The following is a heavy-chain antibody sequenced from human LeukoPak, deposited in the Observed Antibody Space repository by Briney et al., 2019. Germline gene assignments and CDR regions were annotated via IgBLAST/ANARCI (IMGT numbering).Heavy chain of an antibody. Sequence: GGSLRLSCAASGFTFSSYGMHWVRQAPGKGLEWVAVISYDGSNKYYADSVKGRFTISRDNSKNTLYLQMNSLRAEDTAVYYCAKADGSGSFHYYYGMDVWGQGTTVTVSS. D-gene: IGHD3-10*01. J-gene: IGHJ6*02. CDR2: ISYDGSNK. CDR3: AKADGSGSFHYYYGMDV. V-gene: IGHV3-30*18. CDR1: GFTFSSYG.